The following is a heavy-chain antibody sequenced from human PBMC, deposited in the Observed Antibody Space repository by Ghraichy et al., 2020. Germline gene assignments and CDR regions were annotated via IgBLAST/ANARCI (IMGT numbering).Heavy chain of an antibody. CDR3: ARLKKRGYSGHETRRNYYYGMDV. J-gene: IGHJ6*02. V-gene: IGHV4-34*01. Sequence: SETLSLTCAVYGGSFSGYYWSWIRQPPGKGLEWIGEINHSGSTNYNPSLKSRVTISVDTSKNQFSLKLSSVTAADTAVYYCARLKKRGYSGHETRRNYYYGMDVWGQGTTVTVSS. D-gene: IGHD5-12*01. CDR2: INHSGST. CDR1: GGSFSGYY.